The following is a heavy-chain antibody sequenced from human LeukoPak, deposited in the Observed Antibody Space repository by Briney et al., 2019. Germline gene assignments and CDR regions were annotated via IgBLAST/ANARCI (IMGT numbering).Heavy chain of an antibody. CDR3: ARAPGRRRRKYSSGWYDY. V-gene: IGHV4-34*01. D-gene: IGHD6-19*01. Sequence: ASETLSLTSAVYAGSISGYYWSWLGPPPGKGREWMGDTNHGISTNYNRSLKSRVTISVDTSKNQFSLKLSSVTAADTAVYYCARAPGRRRRKYSSGWYDYWGQGTLVTVSS. CDR1: AGSISGYY. CDR2: TNHGIST. J-gene: IGHJ4*02.